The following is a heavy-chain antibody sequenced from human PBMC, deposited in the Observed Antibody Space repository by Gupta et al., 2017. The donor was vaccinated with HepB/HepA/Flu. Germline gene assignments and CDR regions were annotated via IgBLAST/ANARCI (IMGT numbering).Heavy chain of an antibody. D-gene: IGHD2-2*01. V-gene: IGHV3-7*01. Sequence: EVQLVESGGGLVQPGGSLRLSCATSGFTFSNFWMSWVRQSPGKGLEWVASIKKDGSERYNVDSVKGRFTISRDNAKNSRYLQMSSLRVEDTAVYYCASLDTLGEGSRTNCEHYWGQGTLVTVSS. J-gene: IGHJ4*02. CDR3: ASLDTLGEGSRTNCEHY. CDR1: GFTFSNFW. CDR2: IKKDGSER.